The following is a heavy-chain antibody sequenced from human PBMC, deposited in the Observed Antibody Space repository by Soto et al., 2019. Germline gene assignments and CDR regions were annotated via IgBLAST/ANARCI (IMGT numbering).Heavy chain of an antibody. CDR2: IYSGGST. J-gene: IGHJ5*02. CDR1: GFTVSSNY. Sequence: GGSLRLSCAASGFTVSSNYMSWVRQAPGKGLEWVSVIYSGGSTYYADSVKGRFTISRDNSKNTLYLKMNSLRAEDTAVYYCARDGGGDFMGDPSWGQGTLVTVSS. V-gene: IGHV3-66*01. CDR3: ARDGGGDFMGDPS. D-gene: IGHD2-21*01.